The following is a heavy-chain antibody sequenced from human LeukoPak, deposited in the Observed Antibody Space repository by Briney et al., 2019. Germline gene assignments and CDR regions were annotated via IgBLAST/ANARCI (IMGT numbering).Heavy chain of an antibody. Sequence: SETLSPTCTVSGGSISSGDYYWRWIRQPPGKGLEWIGYIYYSGTTYYNPSLKSRVTISVDTSKNQFSLKLTSVTAADTAVYFCARGPYGSGSYYWGQGTLVTVSS. D-gene: IGHD3-10*01. CDR1: GGSISSGDYY. J-gene: IGHJ4*02. CDR3: ARGPYGSGSYY. CDR2: IYYSGTT. V-gene: IGHV4-30-4*01.